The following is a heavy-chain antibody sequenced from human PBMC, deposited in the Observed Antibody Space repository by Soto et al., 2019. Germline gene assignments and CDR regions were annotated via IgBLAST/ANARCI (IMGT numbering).Heavy chain of an antibody. CDR2: IIPMLDTT. CDR1: GGTFSSYT. V-gene: IGHV1-69*01. Sequence: QVQLVQSGAEVKKPGSSVIVSCKASGGTFSSYTINWVRQAPGQGLEWVGGIIPMLDTTTFAQKFQGRVTITADDSTSTAYMEPSSLRSEDTAMYYCARGDIVASTFFDYWGQGTLVTVSS. CDR3: ARGDIVASTFFDY. J-gene: IGHJ4*02. D-gene: IGHD5-12*01.